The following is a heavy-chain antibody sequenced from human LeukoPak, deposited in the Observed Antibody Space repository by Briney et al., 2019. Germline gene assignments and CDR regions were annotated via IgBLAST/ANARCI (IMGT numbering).Heavy chain of an antibody. J-gene: IGHJ5*02. CDR1: GFTFRRYG. D-gene: IGHD3-3*01. CDR3: AKVQQYDFWSGRNWFDP. CDR2: IQRDGGVK. Sequence: QPGGSLRLSCSASGFTFRRYGMHWVRQAPGKGLEWVAFIQRDGGVKHYADSVKGRFTISRDNSKDSLYLQMDNLRVEDTALYYCAKVQQYDFWSGRNWFDPWGQGTLVTVSS. V-gene: IGHV3-30*02.